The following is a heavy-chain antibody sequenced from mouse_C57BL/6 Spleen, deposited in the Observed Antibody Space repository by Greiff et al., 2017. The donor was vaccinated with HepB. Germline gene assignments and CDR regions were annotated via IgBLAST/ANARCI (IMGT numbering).Heavy chain of an antibody. CDR1: GYAFSSYW. CDR2: IYPGDGDT. J-gene: IGHJ2*01. Sequence: QVHVKQSGAELVKPGASVKISCKASGYAFSSYWMNWVKQRPGKGLEWIGQIYPGDGDTNYNGKFKGKATLTADKSSSTAYMQLSSLTSEDSAVYFCASGATGSSPLGYWGQGTTLTVSS. V-gene: IGHV1-80*01. D-gene: IGHD1-1*01. CDR3: ASGATGSSPLGY.